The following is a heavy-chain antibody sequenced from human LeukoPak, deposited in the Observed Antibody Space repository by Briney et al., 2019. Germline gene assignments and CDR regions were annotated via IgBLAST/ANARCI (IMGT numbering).Heavy chain of an antibody. D-gene: IGHD4-23*01. CDR1: GYSFTSYW. V-gene: IGHV5-51*01. J-gene: IGHJ3*02. Sequence: GESLKISCKGSGYSFTSYWIGWVRQMPGKGLEWMGIIYPGDSDTRYSSSFQGQVTISADKSISTAYLQWSSLKASDTAMYYCARYKPTTVVIEDAFDIWGQGTMVTVSS. CDR2: IYPGDSDT. CDR3: ARYKPTTVVIEDAFDI.